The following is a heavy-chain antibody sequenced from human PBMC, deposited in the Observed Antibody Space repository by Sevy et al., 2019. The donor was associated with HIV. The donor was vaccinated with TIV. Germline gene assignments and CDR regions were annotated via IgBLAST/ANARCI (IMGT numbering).Heavy chain of an antibody. CDR3: ASRGGNYYYYYMDV. V-gene: IGHV3-48*02. CDR2: ISSSSSTI. Sequence: GGSLRLSCAASGFTFNSYGMHWVRQAPGKGLEWVSYISSSSSTIYYADSVKGRFTISRDNAKNSLYLQMNSLRDEDTAVYYCASRGGNYYYYYMDVWGKGTTVTVSS. D-gene: IGHD3-10*01. J-gene: IGHJ6*03. CDR1: GFTFNSYG.